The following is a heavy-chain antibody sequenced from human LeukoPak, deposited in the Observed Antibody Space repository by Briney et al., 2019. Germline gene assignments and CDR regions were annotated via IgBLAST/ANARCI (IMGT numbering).Heavy chain of an antibody. CDR3: ARGVEPLAANTLAY. CDR2: LYSDGNT. J-gene: IGHJ4*02. D-gene: IGHD1-14*01. V-gene: IGHV3-53*01. Sequence: PGGSLRLSCAASGFTVITNDMTWLRQAPGKRLEWVSVLYSDGNTKYADSVQGRFTISRDNSKNTLYLEMNSLSPDDTAVYYCARGVEPLAANTLAYWGQGTLVTVSS. CDR1: GFTVITND.